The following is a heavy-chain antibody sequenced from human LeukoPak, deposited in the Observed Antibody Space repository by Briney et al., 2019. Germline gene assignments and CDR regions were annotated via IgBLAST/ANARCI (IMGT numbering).Heavy chain of an antibody. CDR3: ARDKMGATFDY. V-gene: IGHV3-30-3*01. D-gene: IGHD1-26*01. CDR2: IPYDGSNK. CDR1: GFTFSSYA. J-gene: IGHJ4*02. Sequence: GRSLRLSCAASGFTFSSYAMHWVRQAPGKGLEWVAVIPYDGSNKYYADSVKGRFTISRDNSKNTLYLQMNSLRAEDTAVYYCARDKMGATFDYWGQGTLVTVSS.